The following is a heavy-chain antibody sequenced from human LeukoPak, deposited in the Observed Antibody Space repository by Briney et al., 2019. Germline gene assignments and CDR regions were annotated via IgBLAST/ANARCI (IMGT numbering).Heavy chain of an antibody. V-gene: IGHV4-4*07. Sequence: SETLTLTCTVSGGSISDYYWSWIRQPAEKGLECIGRVYTSGGIDYNPSFKSRVTLSVDKSKNQFFLKLTSVTAADTAVYYCAGRDYWGQGTLVTVSS. CDR1: GGSISDYY. CDR3: AGRDY. J-gene: IGHJ4*02. CDR2: VYTSGGI. D-gene: IGHD1-26*01.